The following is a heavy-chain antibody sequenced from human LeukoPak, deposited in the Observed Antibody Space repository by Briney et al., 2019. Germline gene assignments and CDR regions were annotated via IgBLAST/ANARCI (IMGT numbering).Heavy chain of an antibody. V-gene: IGHV3-20*01. Sequence: PGGSLILSCAASGFTFDNYGMSWVRQAPGKGLEWVADINWSGGNTGYADSVKGRFTISRDNAKNSLYLQMNSLRAEDTAVYHCAREGYYDSSGYDSYYYYYYMDVWGKGTTVTVSS. CDR2: INWSGGNT. J-gene: IGHJ6*03. CDR1: GFTFDNYG. D-gene: IGHD3-22*01. CDR3: AREGYYDSSGYDSYYYYYYMDV.